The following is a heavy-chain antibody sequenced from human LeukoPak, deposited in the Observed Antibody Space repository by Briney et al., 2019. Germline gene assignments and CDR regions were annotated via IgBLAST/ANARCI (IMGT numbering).Heavy chain of an antibody. D-gene: IGHD2-2*03. V-gene: IGHV4-59*08. CDR2: IYYSGST. CDR1: GGSISSYY. Sequence: SETLSLTCTVSGGSISSYYWSWIRQPPGKGLERIGYIYYSGSTNYNPSLKSRVTISVDTSKNQFSLKLSSVTAADTAVYYCARHSRLDKSSLSWADYWGQGTLVTVSS. CDR3: ARHSRLDKSSLSWADY. J-gene: IGHJ4*02.